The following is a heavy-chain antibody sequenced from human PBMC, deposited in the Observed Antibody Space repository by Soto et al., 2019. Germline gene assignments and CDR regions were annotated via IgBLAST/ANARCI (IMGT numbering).Heavy chain of an antibody. V-gene: IGHV3-23*01. CDR2: ISGSGGST. D-gene: IGHD6-13*01. J-gene: IGHJ6*02. CDR3: ASPGRSSSWYDLWGMDV. Sequence: EVQLLESGGGLVQPGGSLRLSCAASGFTFSSYAMSWVRQAPGKGLEWVSAISGSGGSTYYADSVKGRFTISRDNSKNRLYLQMNSLRAEDTAVYYCASPGRSSSWYDLWGMDVWGQGTTVTVYS. CDR1: GFTFSSYA.